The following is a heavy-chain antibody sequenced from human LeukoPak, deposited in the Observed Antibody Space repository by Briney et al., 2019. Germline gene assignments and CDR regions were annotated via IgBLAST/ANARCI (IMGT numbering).Heavy chain of an antibody. CDR2: IYYTGST. V-gene: IGHV4-59*08. Sequence: SETLSLTCTVSGGSISPYYWSWIRQFPGKGLEWIGYIYYTGSTNYNSSLKSRLTISLDTSKNQFSLKLSSVTAADTAVYYCARTTNLDDWGQGTLVTVSS. J-gene: IGHJ4*02. CDR3: ARTTNLDD. D-gene: IGHD1-26*01. CDR1: GGSISPYY.